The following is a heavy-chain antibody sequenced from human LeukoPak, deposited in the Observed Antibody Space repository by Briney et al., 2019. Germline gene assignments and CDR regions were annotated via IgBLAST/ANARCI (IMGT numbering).Heavy chain of an antibody. CDR1: GFTFSSYW. D-gene: IGHD3-9*01. J-gene: IGHJ4*02. CDR2: INSDGSST. V-gene: IGHV3-74*01. CDR3: ARAYYDILTGYPEVDY. Sequence: GGSLRLSCAASGFTFSSYWMHWVRQAPGKGLVWVSRINSDGSSTNYADSVKGRFTISRDNPKNTLYVQMNSLRAEGTAVYYCARAYYDILTGYPEVDYWGQGTLVTVSS.